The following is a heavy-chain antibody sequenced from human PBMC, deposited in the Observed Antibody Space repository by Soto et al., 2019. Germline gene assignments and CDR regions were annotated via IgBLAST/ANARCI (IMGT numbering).Heavy chain of an antibody. CDR1: GGSFSGYY. D-gene: IGHD2-15*01. J-gene: IGHJ6*02. V-gene: IGHV4-34*01. Sequence: PSETLSLTCAVCGGSFSGYYWSWIRQPPGKGPEWVGEITHRGSTTYNPSLKGRVTISVDTSKNQFSLKLSSVTAAVTAVYYGARGVVVVVAATPYYYSYYGMDVGGQGTTVTVS. CDR3: ARGVVVVVAATPYYYSYYGMDV. CDR2: ITHRGST.